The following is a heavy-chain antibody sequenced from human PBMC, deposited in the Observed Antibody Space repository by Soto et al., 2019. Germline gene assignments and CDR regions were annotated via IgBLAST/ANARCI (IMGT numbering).Heavy chain of an antibody. CDR1: GFTFSDYW. CDR2: INTDGSKT. D-gene: IGHD3-3*01. Sequence: PGGSLRLSCADSGFTFSDYWMCWVGRIPGKGLVWVSHINTDGSKTEYADSVSGRFTISRDNAKNTLYLQMTSLRAEDTAVYYCAKVPYFDFWSGYPPQYFDYWGRGTLVTVSS. V-gene: IGHV3-74*03. CDR3: AKVPYFDFWSGYPPQYFDY. J-gene: IGHJ4*02.